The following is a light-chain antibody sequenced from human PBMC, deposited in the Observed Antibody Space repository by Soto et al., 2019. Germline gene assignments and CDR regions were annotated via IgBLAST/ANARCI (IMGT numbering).Light chain of an antibody. J-gene: IGKJ1*01. CDR2: DAS. V-gene: IGKV1-39*01. CDR1: QSIRSY. CDR3: QQSHSTPPWT. Sequence: DIQLTQSPSSLSASVGDKVTITCRASQSIRSYLNWVQQKPGKAPKLLIYDASSLQTGVPSRFSGSGSGTDFSLTISSLQPEDFATYYCQQSHSTPPWTFGQGTKVDIK.